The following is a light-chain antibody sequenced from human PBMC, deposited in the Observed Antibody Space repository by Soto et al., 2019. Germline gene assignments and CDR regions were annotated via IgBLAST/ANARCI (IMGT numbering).Light chain of an antibody. CDR1: SSNIGAGYD. J-gene: IGLJ1*01. CDR2: ANS. CDR3: QSYDSSLSGYV. Sequence: SVLTQPPSVSGAPGQRVTISCTGSSSNIGAGYDVNWYQQLPGTAPKFLIYANSNRPSGVPDRFSGSKSGTSASLAITGLQTEDEADYYCQSYDSSLSGYVFGTGTKVTVL. V-gene: IGLV1-40*01.